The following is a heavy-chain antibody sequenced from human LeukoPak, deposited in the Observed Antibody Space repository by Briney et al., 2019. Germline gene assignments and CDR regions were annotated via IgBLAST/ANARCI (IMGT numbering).Heavy chain of an antibody. Sequence: ASVKVSCKASGYTLTELSMHWVRQAPGKGLEWMGGFDPEDGETIYAQKFQGRVTMTEDTSTDTAYMELSSLRSEDTAVYYCAILSVSSWNDAFDIWGQGTMVTVSS. D-gene: IGHD1-1*01. CDR1: GYTLTELS. V-gene: IGHV1-24*01. CDR2: FDPEDGET. J-gene: IGHJ3*02. CDR3: AILSVSSWNDAFDI.